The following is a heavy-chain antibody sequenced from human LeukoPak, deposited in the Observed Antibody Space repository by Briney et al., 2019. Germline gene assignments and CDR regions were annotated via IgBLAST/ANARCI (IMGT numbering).Heavy chain of an antibody. D-gene: IGHD3-10*01. CDR3: AKDMADYYGSGRGKFDY. Sequence: GGSLRLSCAASGFTFSSYGMHWVRQAPGKGLEWVAFIRYDGSNKYYADSVKGRFTISRDNSKNTLYLQMNSLRAGDTAVYYCAKDMADYYGSGRGKFDYWGQGTLVTVSS. V-gene: IGHV3-30*02. CDR1: GFTFSSYG. CDR2: IRYDGSNK. J-gene: IGHJ4*02.